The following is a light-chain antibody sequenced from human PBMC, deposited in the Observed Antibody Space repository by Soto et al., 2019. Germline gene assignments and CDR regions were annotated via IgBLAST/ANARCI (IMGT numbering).Light chain of an antibody. V-gene: IGKV1-9*01. J-gene: IGKJ3*01. CDR2: AAS. Sequence: DIQLTQSPSFLSASVGDRVTITCRASQGISNYLAWYQQQQGKAPQLLIYAASTLQSGVPSRFSGSGSGTEVTLTISSLQPEDFATYFCQQPNSSPFTFGPGTKVDIK. CDR3: QQPNSSPFT. CDR1: QGISNY.